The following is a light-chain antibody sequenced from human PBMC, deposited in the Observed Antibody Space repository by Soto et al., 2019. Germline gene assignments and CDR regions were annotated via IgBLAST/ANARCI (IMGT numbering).Light chain of an antibody. V-gene: IGKV1-27*01. Sequence: DIQMTQSPSSLSASVGDRVTITCRASQAISNYLAWYQQKPGKVPTLLTSAASTLQSGVPSRFSGSGSGTDFTLNISSLQPEDVATYYCQKFNAVPTFGGGTKVEI. CDR1: QAISNY. CDR2: AAS. CDR3: QKFNAVPT. J-gene: IGKJ4*01.